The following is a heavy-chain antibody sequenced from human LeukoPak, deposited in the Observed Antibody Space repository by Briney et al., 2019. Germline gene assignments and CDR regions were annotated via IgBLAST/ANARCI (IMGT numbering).Heavy chain of an antibody. Sequence: GGSLRLSCSASGFTFSSNAMHWVRQAPGKGLECVSAISSSGGSTYYADSVKGRFTISRDNSKNTLYLQMSSLRGDDTAVYYCVRVGNHVALENWGQGTLVTVSS. CDR2: ISSSGGST. J-gene: IGHJ1*01. CDR3: VRVGNHVALEN. CDR1: GFTFSSNA. D-gene: IGHD1-14*01. V-gene: IGHV3-64D*06.